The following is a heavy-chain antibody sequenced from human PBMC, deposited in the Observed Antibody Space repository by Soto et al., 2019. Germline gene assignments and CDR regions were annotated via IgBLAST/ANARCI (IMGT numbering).Heavy chain of an antibody. CDR2: INPNSGGT. CDR1: GYPFTSYD. Sequence: GASVKVSCKASGYPFTSYDINWVRQATGQGLEWMGWINPNSGGTNYAQKFQGWVTMTRDTSISTAYMELSRLRSDDTAVYYCARVADRRGAFDIWGQGTMVTVSS. CDR3: ARVADRRGAFDI. J-gene: IGHJ3*02. D-gene: IGHD2-15*01. V-gene: IGHV1-2*04.